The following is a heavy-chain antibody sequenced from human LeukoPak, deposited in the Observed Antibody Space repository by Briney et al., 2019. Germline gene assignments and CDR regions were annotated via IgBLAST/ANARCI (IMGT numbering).Heavy chain of an antibody. CDR1: GGSFSGYY. V-gene: IGHV4-59*10. CDR2: IYTSGST. D-gene: IGHD1-26*01. J-gene: IGHJ4*02. CDR3: ARSSIVGATDY. Sequence: SETLSLTCAFYGGSFSGYYWSWIRQPAGKGLEWIGRIYTSGSTNYNPSLKSRVTISVDTSKNQFSLKLSSVTAADTAVYYCARSSIVGATDYWGQGTLVTVSS.